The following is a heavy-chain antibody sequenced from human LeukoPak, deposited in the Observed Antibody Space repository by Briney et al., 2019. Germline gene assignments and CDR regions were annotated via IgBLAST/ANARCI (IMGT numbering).Heavy chain of an antibody. CDR3: ARGSDVLRFLEWLLSGNWFDP. D-gene: IGHD3-3*01. V-gene: IGHV3-48*01. CDR1: EFTFSSYS. Sequence: PGGSLRLSCAASEFTFSSYSMNWVRQAPGKGLEWVSYITNSGNSKSYADSVKGRFTISRDNTKNSLYLQMNGLRAEDTAVYYCARGSDVLRFLEWLLSGNWFDPWGQGTLVTVSS. J-gene: IGHJ5*02. CDR2: ITNSGNSK.